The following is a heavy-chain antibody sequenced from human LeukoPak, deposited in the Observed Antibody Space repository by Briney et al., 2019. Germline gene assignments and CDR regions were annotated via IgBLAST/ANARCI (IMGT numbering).Heavy chain of an antibody. J-gene: IGHJ4*02. CDR1: GFTFNSYA. CDR2: ISGSGGST. CDR3: ASSLLLWGTFDY. V-gene: IGHV3-23*01. D-gene: IGHD2-15*01. Sequence: RGSLRLSCAASGFTFNSYAMSWVRQAPGKGLEWVSAISGSGGSTYYADSVKGRFTISRDNSKNTLYLQMNSLRAEDTAVYYCASSLLLWGTFDYWGQGTLVTVSS.